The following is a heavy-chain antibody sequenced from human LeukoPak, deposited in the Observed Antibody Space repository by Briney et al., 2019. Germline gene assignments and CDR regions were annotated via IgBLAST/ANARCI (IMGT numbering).Heavy chain of an antibody. CDR2: IIPILGIA. CDR3: ARNLVEMATSPDYYYYYGMDV. V-gene: IGHV1-69*04. J-gene: IGHJ6*02. Sequence: ASVTVSCKASGGTFSIYAISWVRQAPGQGLEWMGRIIPILGIANYAQKFQGRVTITADKSTSTAYMELSSLRSEDTAVYYCARNLVEMATSPDYYYYYGMDVWGQGTTVTVSS. CDR1: GGTFSIYA. D-gene: IGHD5-12*01.